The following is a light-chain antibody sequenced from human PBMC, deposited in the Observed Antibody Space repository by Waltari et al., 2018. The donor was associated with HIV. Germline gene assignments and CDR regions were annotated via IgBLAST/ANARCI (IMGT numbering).Light chain of an antibody. J-gene: IGKJ4*01. Sequence: VVLTQSPGILSLSPGERATLSCRASQSLSRSYLAWYQQKPGQAPRLLIYGASSRATGIPDRFSGSASGTDFTLTISRLEPEDFAVYICQQYGSSPLTFGGGTKVE. CDR3: QQYGSSPLT. CDR1: QSLSRSY. CDR2: GAS. V-gene: IGKV3-20*01.